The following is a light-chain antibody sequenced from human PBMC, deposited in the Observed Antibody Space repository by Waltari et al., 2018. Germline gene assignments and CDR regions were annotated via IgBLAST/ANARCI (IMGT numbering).Light chain of an antibody. Sequence: QSALTQPASVSGSPGQSLPISCTGTSTDVGRYHLVPWYQQHPGKAPKLMIYEGSKRPSGVSNRFSGSKSGNTAFLTISGLQAEDEADYYCCSYAGSSTYVFGTGTKVTVL. J-gene: IGLJ1*01. CDR2: EGS. CDR1: STDVGRYHL. CDR3: CSYAGSSTYV. V-gene: IGLV2-23*01.